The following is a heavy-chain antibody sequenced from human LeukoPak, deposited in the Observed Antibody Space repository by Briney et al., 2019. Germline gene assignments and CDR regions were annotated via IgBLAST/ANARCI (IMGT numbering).Heavy chain of an antibody. J-gene: IGHJ3*02. CDR3: AKSTLNYYDSSGHDAFDI. D-gene: IGHD3-22*01. CDR2: IWYDGSNK. CDR1: GFTFISYG. Sequence: GGSLRLSCAASGFTFISYGMHWVRQAPGKGLEWVAVIWYDGSNKYYADSVKGRFTISRDNSKNTLYLQMNSLRAEDTAVYYCAKSTLNYYDSSGHDAFDIWGQGTMVTVSS. V-gene: IGHV3-33*06.